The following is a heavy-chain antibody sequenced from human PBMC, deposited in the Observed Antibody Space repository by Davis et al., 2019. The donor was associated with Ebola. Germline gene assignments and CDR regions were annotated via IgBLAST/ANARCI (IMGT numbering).Heavy chain of an antibody. CDR2: INYSGTT. V-gene: IGHV4-39*01. D-gene: IGHD3-22*01. Sequence: PSETLSLTCTVSAGPTSRSNYYRCCIRQPPGKGLEWIGSINYSGTTYYTSSLKSRVTISVDTAKNQFSLRLTSVSATDTAFYYCARLGVSTNDNLFDYWGQGTLVTVSS. J-gene: IGHJ4*02. CDR3: ARLGVSTNDNLFDY. CDR1: AGPTSRSNYY.